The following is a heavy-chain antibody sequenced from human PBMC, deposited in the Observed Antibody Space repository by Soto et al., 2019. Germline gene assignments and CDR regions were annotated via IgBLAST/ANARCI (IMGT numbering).Heavy chain of an antibody. CDR3: AKDRDIVVVPAAILAFDI. Sequence: GGSLRLSCAASGFTFSSYAMSWVRQAPGKGLEWVSAISGSGGSTYYADSVKGRFTISRDNSKNTLYLQMNSLRAEDTAVYYCAKDRDIVVVPAAILAFDIWGQGTMVTVSS. D-gene: IGHD2-2*01. CDR1: GFTFSSYA. V-gene: IGHV3-23*01. CDR2: ISGSGGST. J-gene: IGHJ3*02.